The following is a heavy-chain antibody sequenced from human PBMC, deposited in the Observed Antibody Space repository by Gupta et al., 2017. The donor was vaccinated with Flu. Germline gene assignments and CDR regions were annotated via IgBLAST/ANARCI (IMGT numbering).Heavy chain of an antibody. D-gene: IGHD2/OR15-2a*01. CDR3: ARESSMTSGMDV. J-gene: IGHJ6*02. CDR1: GFTFSSYS. Sequence: EVQLVESGGGLVQPGGSLGLSCAASGFTFSSYSMNWVRQAPGKGLEWVSYNSSSSSTIYYAVSVKGRFTISRDNGKNSLYLQMNSMGDEDTAVYYCARESSMTSGMDVWGQGTTVTVAS. CDR2: NSSSSSTI. V-gene: IGHV3-48*02.